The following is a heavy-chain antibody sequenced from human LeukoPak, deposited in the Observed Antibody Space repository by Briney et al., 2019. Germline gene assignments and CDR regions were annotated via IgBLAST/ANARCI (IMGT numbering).Heavy chain of an antibody. D-gene: IGHD6-13*01. V-gene: IGHV3-21*01. CDR2: ISTSSIYI. Sequence: PGGSLRLSCAASGFTFSSYSMNWVRQAPGKGLEWVSSISTSSIYIYYADSVKGRFTISRGNAKNSLYLQMNSLRAEDTAVYYCAKDLEQPFYFDYWGQGTLVTVSS. CDR3: AKDLEQPFYFDY. CDR1: GFTFSSYS. J-gene: IGHJ4*02.